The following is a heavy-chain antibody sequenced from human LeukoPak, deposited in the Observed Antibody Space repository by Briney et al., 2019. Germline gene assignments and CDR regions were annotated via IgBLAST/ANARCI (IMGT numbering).Heavy chain of an antibody. V-gene: IGHV1-69*13. CDR1: GGTFSSYA. CDR2: IIPIFGTA. J-gene: IGHJ4*02. Sequence: GASVKVSCKAPGGTFSSYAISWVRQAPGQGLEWMGGIIPIFGTANYAQKFQGRVTITADESTSTAYMELSSLRSEDTAVYYCARLGPGGMATITNWGQGTLVTVSS. D-gene: IGHD5-24*01. CDR3: ARLGPGGMATITN.